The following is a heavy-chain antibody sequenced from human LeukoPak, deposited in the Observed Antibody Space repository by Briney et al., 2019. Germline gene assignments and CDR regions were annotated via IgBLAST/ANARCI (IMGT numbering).Heavy chain of an antibody. V-gene: IGHV3-64D*09. CDR3: VKDKWIDY. CDR1: GFTFSAYT. CDR2: INTNGGKT. Sequence: PGGSLRLSCSVSGFTFSAYTMHWVRQAPGRCLQYVSSINTNGGKTYYADSVKGSFTISRDNSKNTLFLQMSSLRVEDTAVYYCVKDKWIDYWGQGVLVTVSS. D-gene: IGHD2-8*01. J-gene: IGHJ4*02.